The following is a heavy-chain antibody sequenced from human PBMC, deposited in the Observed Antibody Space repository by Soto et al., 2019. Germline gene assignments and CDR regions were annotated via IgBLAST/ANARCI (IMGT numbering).Heavy chain of an antibody. J-gene: IGHJ4*02. Sequence: GGSLRLSCAASGFTFSSYAMSWVRQAPGKGLEWVSAISGSGGSTYYADSVKGRFTISRDNSKNTLYLQMNSLRAEDTAVYYCAKSRGIAADSYPYYFDYWGQGTLVTVSS. CDR1: GFTFSSYA. D-gene: IGHD6-13*01. CDR3: AKSRGIAADSYPYYFDY. V-gene: IGHV3-23*01. CDR2: ISGSGGST.